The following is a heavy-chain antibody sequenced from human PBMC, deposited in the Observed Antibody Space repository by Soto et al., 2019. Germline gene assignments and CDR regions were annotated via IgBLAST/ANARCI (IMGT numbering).Heavy chain of an antibody. J-gene: IGHJ5*02. CDR1: GYTFTSYG. Sequence: GASVKVSCKASGYTFTSYGISWVRQAPGQGLEWMGWISAYNGNTNYAQKLQGRVTMTTDTSTSTAYMELRSLRSDDTAVYYCARTHYDFWSGRFPTPLGFDPWGQGTLVTVSS. CDR3: ARTHYDFWSGRFPTPLGFDP. D-gene: IGHD3-3*01. CDR2: ISAYNGNT. V-gene: IGHV1-18*01.